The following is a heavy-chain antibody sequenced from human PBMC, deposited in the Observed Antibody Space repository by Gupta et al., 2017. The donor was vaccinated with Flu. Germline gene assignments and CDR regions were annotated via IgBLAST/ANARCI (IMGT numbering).Heavy chain of an antibody. CDR3: ARDALRPLEYSRGYYYYDMDV. V-gene: IGHV3-7*04. D-gene: IGHD3-3*01. CDR2: INQDENEK. Sequence: EVQLVESGGGLVQPGGSLRLSCAASGFHFSTYWMTWVRQVPGKGLEWVANINQDENEKYYIGSVKGRFTISRDNAKNSLYLQMNSLTAEDTAVYYCARDALRPLEYSRGYYYYDMDVWGQGTTVTVSS. CDR1: GFHFSTYW. J-gene: IGHJ6*02.